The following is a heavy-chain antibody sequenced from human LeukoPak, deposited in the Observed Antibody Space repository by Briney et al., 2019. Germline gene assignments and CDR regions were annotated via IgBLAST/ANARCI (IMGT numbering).Heavy chain of an antibody. V-gene: IGHV1-18*04. J-gene: IGHJ3*02. CDR2: ISAYNGNT. CDR1: GYTFTGYY. Sequence: ASVKVSCKASGYTFTGYYMHWVRQAPGQGLEWMGWISAYNGNTDYAQKLQGRVTMTTDTSTSTAYMELRSLRSDDTAVYYCARVPPTYYDFWSGYYHDAFDIWGQGTMVTVSS. D-gene: IGHD3-3*01. CDR3: ARVPPTYYDFWSGYYHDAFDI.